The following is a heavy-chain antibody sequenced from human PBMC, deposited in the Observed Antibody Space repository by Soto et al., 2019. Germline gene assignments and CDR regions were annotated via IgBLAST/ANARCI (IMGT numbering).Heavy chain of an antibody. Sequence: SETLSLTCTVSGGSISSYYWSWIRQPPGKGLEWIGYIYYSGSTYYNPSLKSRVTMSVDTSKNQFSLKLTSVTAVDTAVYYCARLGRDIVVVVANDAFDIWGQGTMVTVSS. D-gene: IGHD2-15*01. J-gene: IGHJ3*02. CDR3: ARLGRDIVVVVANDAFDI. CDR1: GGSISSYY. CDR2: IYYSGST. V-gene: IGHV4-59*04.